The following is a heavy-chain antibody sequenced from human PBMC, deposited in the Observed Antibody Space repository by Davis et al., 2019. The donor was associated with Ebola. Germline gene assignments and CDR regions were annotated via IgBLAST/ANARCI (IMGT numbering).Heavy chain of an antibody. CDR3: ARFLVRKYFYYYGMDV. CDR2: ISSSGSTI. CDR1: GFTFSSYE. Sequence: GESLKISCAASGFTFSSYEMNWVRQAPGKGPEWISFISSSGSTIYYADSVKGRFTISRDNAKNSLYLQMNSLRAEDTAVYYCARFLVRKYFYYYGMDVWGQGTTVTVSS. D-gene: IGHD3-10*01. V-gene: IGHV3-48*03. J-gene: IGHJ6*02.